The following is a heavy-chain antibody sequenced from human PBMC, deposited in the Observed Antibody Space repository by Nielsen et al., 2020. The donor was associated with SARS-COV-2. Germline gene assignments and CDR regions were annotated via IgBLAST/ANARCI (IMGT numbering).Heavy chain of an antibody. CDR1: GGSIGSYY. Sequence: SETLSLTCTVFGGSIGSYYWSWIRQPPGKGLEWIGHIFNTGSTSYNPSLRSRVTILVDTSKNHFSLKLTSVTAADTAVYSRARDPWQQLVPTYWGQGNLGTGS. CDR2: IFNTGST. V-gene: IGHV4-59*13. J-gene: IGHJ4*02. D-gene: IGHD6-13*01. CDR3: ARDPWQQLVPTY.